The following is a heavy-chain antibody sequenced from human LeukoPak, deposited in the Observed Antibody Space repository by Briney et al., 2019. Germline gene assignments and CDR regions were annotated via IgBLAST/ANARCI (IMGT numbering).Heavy chain of an antibody. V-gene: IGHV3-48*03. D-gene: IGHD3-10*01. Sequence: GGSLRLSCAVSGFTFSSYEVNWVRQAPGKGLEWVSYISTSGSTIYYADSVKGRFTISRDNAKNSLYLQMSSLRAEDTAVYYCARDGLYGSGTYEYWGQGTLVTVSS. CDR1: GFTFSSYE. J-gene: IGHJ4*02. CDR3: ARDGLYGSGTYEY. CDR2: ISTSGSTI.